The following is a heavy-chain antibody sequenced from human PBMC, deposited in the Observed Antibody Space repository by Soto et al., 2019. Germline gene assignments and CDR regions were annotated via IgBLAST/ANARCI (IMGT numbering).Heavy chain of an antibody. CDR2: INPSGGST. Sequence: GASVKVSCKASGYTFTSYYMHWVRQAPGQGLEWMGIINPSGGSTSYAQEFQGRVTMTRDTSTSIVYMELSSLRSEDTAVYYCARTTTGYCSSTSCPRMRTYYYGMDVWGQGTTVTVSS. CDR3: ARTTTGYCSSTSCPRMRTYYYGMDV. D-gene: IGHD2-2*01. V-gene: IGHV1-46*01. J-gene: IGHJ6*02. CDR1: GYTFTSYY.